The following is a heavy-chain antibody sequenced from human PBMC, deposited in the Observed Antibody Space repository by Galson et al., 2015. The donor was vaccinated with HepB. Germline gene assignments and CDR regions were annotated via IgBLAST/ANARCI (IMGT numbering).Heavy chain of an antibody. Sequence: SVKVSCKASGGTFSSYAISWVRQAPGQGLEWMGGIIPIFGTANYAQKFQGRVTITADESTSTAYMELSSLRSEDTAVYYCARVGTYCSGGSCYWDYWGQGTLVTVSS. V-gene: IGHV1-69*13. CDR3: ARVGTYCSGGSCYWDY. CDR1: GGTFSSYA. CDR2: IIPIFGTA. D-gene: IGHD2-15*01. J-gene: IGHJ4*02.